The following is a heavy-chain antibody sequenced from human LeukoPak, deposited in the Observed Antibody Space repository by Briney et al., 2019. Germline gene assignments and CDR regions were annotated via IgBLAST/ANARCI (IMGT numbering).Heavy chain of an antibody. CDR2: IYSGGNT. V-gene: IGHV3-53*01. Sequence: GGSLRLSCVASGFTVSSNYMSWVRQAPGKGLEWVSVIYSGGNTYYADSVKGRFTISRDNSKNTLYLQMNSLRAEDTAVYYCARGRPPFNFDYWGQETLVTVSS. CDR3: ARGRPPFNFDY. J-gene: IGHJ4*02. CDR1: GFTVSSNY.